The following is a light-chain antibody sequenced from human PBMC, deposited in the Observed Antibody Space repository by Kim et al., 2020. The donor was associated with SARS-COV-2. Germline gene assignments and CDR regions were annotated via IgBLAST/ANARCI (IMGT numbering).Light chain of an antibody. Sequence: QSALTQPRSVSGSPGQSVTISCTGTSSDVGGYNYVSWYQQHPGKAPKLMIYDVSKRPSGVPDRFSGSKSGNTASLTTSGLQAEDEADYYCCSYAGSYTWVFGGGTQLTVL. CDR3: CSYAGSYTWV. V-gene: IGLV2-11*01. J-gene: IGLJ3*02. CDR2: DVS. CDR1: SSDVGGYNY.